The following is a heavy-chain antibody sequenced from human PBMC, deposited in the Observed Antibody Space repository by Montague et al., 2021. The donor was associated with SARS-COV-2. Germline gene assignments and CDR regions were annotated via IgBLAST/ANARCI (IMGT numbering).Heavy chain of an antibody. CDR3: ARTPYIGYRRGWYWFDP. J-gene: IGHJ5*02. Sequence: PALVKTTQTLSLTCTLSGFSLSTSGMSVSWLRQSPGKALEWLALIDWDDYKFYNTSLKTRLTISKDTSGKHVVLTMANMDRAGTGTYYCARTPYIGYRRGWYWFDPWGQGTLVTVSS. D-gene: IGHD6-19*01. V-gene: IGHV2-70*13. CDR1: GFSLSTSGMS. CDR2: IDWDDYK.